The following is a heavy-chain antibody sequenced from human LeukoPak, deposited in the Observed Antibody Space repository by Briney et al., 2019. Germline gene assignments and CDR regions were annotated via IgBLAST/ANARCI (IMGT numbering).Heavy chain of an antibody. J-gene: IGHJ4*02. CDR3: ARREYSYVDY. D-gene: IGHD5-18*01. CDR2: IYHSGST. V-gene: IGHV4-38-2*01. Sequence: SETLSLTCAVSGYSISSGYYWGWIRQPPGKGLEWIGSIYHSGSTYYNPSLKSRVTISVDTSKNQFSLKLSSVTAADTAVYYCARREYSYVDYWGQGTLVTVSS. CDR1: GYSISSGYY.